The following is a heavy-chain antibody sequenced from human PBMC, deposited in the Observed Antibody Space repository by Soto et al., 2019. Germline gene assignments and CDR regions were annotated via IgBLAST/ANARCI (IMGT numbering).Heavy chain of an antibody. CDR1: GFTFSRFW. CDR3: ARGYTSSPLFEDYFDY. D-gene: IGHD6-13*01. J-gene: IGHJ4*02. Sequence: EVQLVESGGDLVQPGGSPRLSCAASGFTFSRFWMTWVRQAPGKGLEWVANINPDGSEKYSVDSVKGRFTIYRDNVKNSLYLQMNNLRAEDTAVYFCARGYTSSPLFEDYFDYWGQGALVTVSS. CDR2: INPDGSEK. V-gene: IGHV3-7*04.